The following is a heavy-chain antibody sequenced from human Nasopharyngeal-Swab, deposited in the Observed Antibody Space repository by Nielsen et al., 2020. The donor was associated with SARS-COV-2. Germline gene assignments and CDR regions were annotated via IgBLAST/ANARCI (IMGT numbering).Heavy chain of an antibody. CDR3: ARGAPYTMVRGVITFQYYYYYMDV. D-gene: IGHD3-10*01. V-gene: IGHV1-69*01. CDR2: INPNSGGT. Sequence: WVRQAPGQGLEWMGRINPNSGGTNYAQKFQGRVTITADESTSTAYMKLSSLRSEDTAVYYCARGAPYTMVRGVITFQYYYYYMDVWGKGTTVTVSS. J-gene: IGHJ6*03.